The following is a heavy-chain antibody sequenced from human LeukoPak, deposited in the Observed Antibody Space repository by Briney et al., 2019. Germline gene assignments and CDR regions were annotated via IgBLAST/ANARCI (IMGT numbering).Heavy chain of an antibody. CDR1: GGSISSSSYY. Sequence: NSSETLSLTCTVSGGSISSSSYYWGWIRQPPGKGLEWIGSIYYSGSTYYNPSLKSRVTISVDTSKNQFSLKLSSVTAADTAVYYCAKTSSSWYAYYYYYMDVWGKGTTVTVSS. V-gene: IGHV4-39*07. CDR2: IYYSGST. D-gene: IGHD6-13*01. CDR3: AKTSSSWYAYYYYYMDV. J-gene: IGHJ6*03.